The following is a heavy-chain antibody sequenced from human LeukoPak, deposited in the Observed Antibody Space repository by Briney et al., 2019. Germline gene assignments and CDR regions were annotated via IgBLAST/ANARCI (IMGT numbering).Heavy chain of an antibody. Sequence: GASVKVSCKASGYTFTGYYMHWVRQAPGQGLEWMGRINPNSGGTNYAQKFQGRVTMTRDTSISTAYMELSRLRSDDTAVYYYASTDRYSSSSEIFDYWGQGTLVTVSS. CDR1: GYTFTGYY. CDR3: ASTDRYSSSSEIFDY. D-gene: IGHD6-6*01. CDR2: INPNSGGT. J-gene: IGHJ4*02. V-gene: IGHV1-2*06.